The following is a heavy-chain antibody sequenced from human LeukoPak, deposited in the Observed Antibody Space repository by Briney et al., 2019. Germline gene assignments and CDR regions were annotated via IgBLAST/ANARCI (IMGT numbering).Heavy chain of an antibody. D-gene: IGHD3-10*02. V-gene: IGHV3-33*01. CDR1: GFSFNSFG. J-gene: IGHJ3*02. CDR3: ARCSGLPSCSDGFDI. Sequence: PGGSLRLSCAASGFSFNSFGMHWVRQAPGKGLEWVAVIWYDGSNKYYAESVKGRFTISRDNSKNTLSLQMDSLRAEDTAVYYCARCSGLPSCSDGFDIWGQGTMVTVSS. CDR2: IWYDGSNK.